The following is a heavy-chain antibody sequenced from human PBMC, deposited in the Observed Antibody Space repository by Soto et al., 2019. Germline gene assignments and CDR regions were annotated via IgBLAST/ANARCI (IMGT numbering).Heavy chain of an antibody. D-gene: IGHD3-10*01. Sequence: QVQLVQSGAEVKKPGASVKVSCKASGYTFTSYAMHWVRQAPGQRLEWMGWINAGNGNTKYSQKFQGRVTITRDTSASTAYMELSSLRSEDTAVYYCARAQLLLWFEETDYWGQGTLVTVSS. CDR2: INAGNGNT. J-gene: IGHJ4*02. V-gene: IGHV1-3*01. CDR1: GYTFTSYA. CDR3: ARAQLLLWFEETDY.